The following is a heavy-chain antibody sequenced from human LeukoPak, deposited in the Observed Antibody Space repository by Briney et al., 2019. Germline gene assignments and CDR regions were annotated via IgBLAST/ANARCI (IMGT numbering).Heavy chain of an antibody. Sequence: GSLRLSCAASGFAFSNYEIHWVRQPPGKGLEWIGEINHSGSTNYNPSLKSRVTISVDTSKNQFSLKLSSVTAADTAVYYCARRLWWDWYFDLWGRGTLVTVSS. CDR3: ARRLWWDWYFDL. V-gene: IGHV4-34*01. J-gene: IGHJ2*01. CDR1: GFAFSNYE. CDR2: INHSGST. D-gene: IGHD2-21*01.